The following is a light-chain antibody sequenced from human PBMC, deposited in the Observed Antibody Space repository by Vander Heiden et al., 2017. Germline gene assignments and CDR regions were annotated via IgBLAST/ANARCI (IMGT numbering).Light chain of an antibody. CDR3: RQALQTPQT. V-gene: IGKV2-28*01. CDR1: QSLRHSNGYNY. Sequence: DIVMTQSPLSLPVTPGEPASISCRSSQSLRHSNGYNYLDWYLQKPGQSPQLLIYLGSNRASGVPDRFSGSGSGTDFTLRISRVEADDVGVYYCRQALQTPQTFGHGTKVDIK. CDR2: LGS. J-gene: IGKJ3*01.